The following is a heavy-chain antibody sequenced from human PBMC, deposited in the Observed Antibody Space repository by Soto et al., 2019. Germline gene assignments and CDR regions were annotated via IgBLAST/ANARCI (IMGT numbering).Heavy chain of an antibody. D-gene: IGHD6-19*01. J-gene: IGHJ4*02. CDR2: VDYSGNS. CDR1: GGSINTYY. V-gene: IGHV4-59*01. Sequence: SETLSLTCTVSGGSINTYYWSWIRQPPGKGLEWIGYVDYSGNSDSSPSLKSRVTISIDTSKKQVSLKLNSVTAADTAVYYCARNCSSLAGSFHFHYWVRGIPVTVSS. CDR3: ARNCSSLAGSFHFHY.